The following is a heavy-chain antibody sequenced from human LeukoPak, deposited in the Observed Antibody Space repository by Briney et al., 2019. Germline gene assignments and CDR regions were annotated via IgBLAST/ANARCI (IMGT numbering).Heavy chain of an antibody. CDR3: VRDVGGATPYNY. J-gene: IGHJ4*02. V-gene: IGHV1-46*01. D-gene: IGHD1-26*01. CDR1: GYTFTSYY. Sequence: ASVKVSCKASGYTFTSYYMHWVRQAPGQGLEWMGIINPSGGSTSYAQKFQGRVTMTRDTSTSTVYMELSSLRSEDTAVYYCVRDVGGATPYNYWGQGTLVTVSS. CDR2: INPSGGST.